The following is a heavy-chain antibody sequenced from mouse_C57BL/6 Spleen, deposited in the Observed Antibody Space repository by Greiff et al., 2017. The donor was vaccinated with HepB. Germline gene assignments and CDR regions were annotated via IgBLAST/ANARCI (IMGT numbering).Heavy chain of an antibody. V-gene: IGHV1-75*01. Sequence: VMLVESGPELVKPGASVKISCKASGYTFTDYYINWVKQRPGQGLEWIGWIFPGSGSTYYNEKFKGKATLTVDKSSSTAYMLLSSLTSEDSAVYFCARREDSSGPFAYWGQGTLVTVSA. CDR3: ARREDSSGPFAY. CDR2: IFPGSGST. D-gene: IGHD3-2*02. J-gene: IGHJ3*01. CDR1: GYTFTDYY.